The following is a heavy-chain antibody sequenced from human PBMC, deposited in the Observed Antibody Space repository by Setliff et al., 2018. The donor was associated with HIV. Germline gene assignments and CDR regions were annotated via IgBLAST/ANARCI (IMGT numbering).Heavy chain of an antibody. V-gene: IGHV3-21*01. CDR2: ISIGSGGAI. J-gene: IGHJ6*02. CDR3: ARDYLYYNLYNGSPVYGMDV. CDR1: GFVFNDHS. Sequence: PGGSLRLSCAGSGFVFNDHSLHWVRQAPGRGLEWVSSISIGSGGAIDYADSVQGRFTISRDNSKNSLYLQMNSLRVEDTAVYYCARDYLYYNLYNGSPVYGMDVWGQGTTVTVSS. D-gene: IGHD3-3*01.